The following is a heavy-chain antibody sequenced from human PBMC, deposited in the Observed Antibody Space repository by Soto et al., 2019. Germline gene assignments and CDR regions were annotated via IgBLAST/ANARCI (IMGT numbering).Heavy chain of an antibody. V-gene: IGHV1-2*04. CDR2: INPKSGGT. D-gene: IGHD2-8*01. CDR1: GYSFTDYH. Sequence: ASVKVSCKASGYSFTDYHIHWVRQAPGQGLEWLGRINPKSGGTSTAQKFQGWVTMTTDTSISTASMELTRLTSDDTAIYYCARGDSTDCSNGVCSFFYNHDMDVWGQGTTVTVS. J-gene: IGHJ6*02. CDR3: ARGDSTDCSNGVCSFFYNHDMDV.